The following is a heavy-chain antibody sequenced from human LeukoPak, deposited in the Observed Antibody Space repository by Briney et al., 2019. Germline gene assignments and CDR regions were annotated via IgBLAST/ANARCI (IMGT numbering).Heavy chain of an antibody. J-gene: IGHJ6*02. Sequence: ASVTVSCKASGYTFTVHYMHWVRQAPGQRLEWMGWSNAGNGNTKYSQDFQGRITISRDTSASTAYMELSSLRFEDMAVYYCARGGYQSGMGVWGQGTTVTVSS. D-gene: IGHD5-12*01. CDR1: GYTFTVHY. V-gene: IGHV1-3*02. CDR2: SNAGNGNT. CDR3: ARGGYQSGMGV.